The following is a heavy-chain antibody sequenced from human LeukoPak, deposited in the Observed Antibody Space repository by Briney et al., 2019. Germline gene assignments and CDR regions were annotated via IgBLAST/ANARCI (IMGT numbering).Heavy chain of an antibody. V-gene: IGHV3-66*01. Sequence: GGSLRLSCAASGFTVSSNYMSWVRQAPGKGLEWVSVIYSGGSTYYADSVKGRFTISMDKSKNILYLQMNSLRVEDTAVYFCAKAPTRTLNYFDSWGQGTLVTVSS. CDR3: AKAPTRTLNYFDS. D-gene: IGHD2-8*01. CDR2: IYSGGST. CDR1: GFTVSSNY. J-gene: IGHJ4*02.